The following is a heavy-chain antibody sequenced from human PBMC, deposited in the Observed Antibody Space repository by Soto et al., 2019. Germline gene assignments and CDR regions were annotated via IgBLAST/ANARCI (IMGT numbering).Heavy chain of an antibody. D-gene: IGHD3-22*01. Sequence: GGSLRLSCAASGFTFGIHAMSWVRQAPWKGLEWVSFISGSGGSTYYADSVKGRFTISRDNSKKTLYLQMNSLRGEDTAVYYCAKDLRIHDGAAYDSSGSQPPPTAFDIWGQGTMVT. V-gene: IGHV3-23*01. CDR2: ISGSGGST. CDR3: AKDLRIHDGAAYDSSGSQPPPTAFDI. J-gene: IGHJ3*02. CDR1: GFTFGIHA.